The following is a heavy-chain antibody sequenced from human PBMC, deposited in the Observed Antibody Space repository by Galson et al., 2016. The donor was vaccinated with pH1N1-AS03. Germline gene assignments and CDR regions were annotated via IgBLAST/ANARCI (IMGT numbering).Heavy chain of an antibody. CDR1: GYTFTNYG. CDR2: ISAYNGNT. CDR3: ARGWPDYGGDSFLGWDH. V-gene: IGHV1-18*01. J-gene: IGHJ4*02. D-gene: IGHD4-23*01. Sequence: SVKVSCKASGYTFTNYGISWVRQAPRQGLEWMGWISAYNGNTNYAQKLQGRVTLTTDTSTSTTYMELRSLRSADTAVYYCARGWPDYGGDSFLGWDHWGQGSLVTVSS.